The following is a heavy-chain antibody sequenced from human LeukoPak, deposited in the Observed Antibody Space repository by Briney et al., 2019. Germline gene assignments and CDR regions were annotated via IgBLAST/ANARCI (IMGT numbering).Heavy chain of an antibody. CDR1: GFTFSSYW. V-gene: IGHV3-30*03. Sequence: GGSLRLACAASGFTFSSYWMNWVRQAPGKGLEWVAVISYDGSNKYYADSVKGRFTISRDNSKNTLYLQMNSLRAEDTAVYYCVRDAEFCSNSTCYLGAPMSWGQGTLVTVSS. CDR3: VRDAEFCSNSTCYLGAPMS. D-gene: IGHD2-2*01. CDR2: ISYDGSNK. J-gene: IGHJ5*02.